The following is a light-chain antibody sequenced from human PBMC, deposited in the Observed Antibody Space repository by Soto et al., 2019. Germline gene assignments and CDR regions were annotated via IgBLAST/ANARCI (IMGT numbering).Light chain of an antibody. CDR1: QSVSSY. CDR2: DAS. J-gene: IGKJ4*01. CDR3: QQRSNWPPVT. V-gene: IGKV3-11*01. Sequence: EIVLTQSPATLSLSPGERATLSCRASQSVSSYLAWYQQKPGQAPRLLIYDASNRATGIPARFSGSGSGTDFPLTISSLEPEVLAIYYCQQRSNWPPVTSGGGTKVEIK.